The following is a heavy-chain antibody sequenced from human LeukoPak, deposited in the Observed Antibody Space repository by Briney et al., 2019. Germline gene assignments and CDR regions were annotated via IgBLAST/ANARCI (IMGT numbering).Heavy chain of an antibody. J-gene: IGHJ5*02. CDR1: GLTFSSYW. Sequence: GGSLRLSCAASGLTFSSYWMSRVRQAPGKGLEWVANMNEDGSVKNYVVSVKGRFTISRDNAKSSLYLQMNSLRAEDTAVYYCAVDGGYNRFDPWGQGTLVTVPS. CDR3: AVDGGYNRFDP. CDR2: MNEDGSVK. V-gene: IGHV3-7*04. D-gene: IGHD3-16*01.